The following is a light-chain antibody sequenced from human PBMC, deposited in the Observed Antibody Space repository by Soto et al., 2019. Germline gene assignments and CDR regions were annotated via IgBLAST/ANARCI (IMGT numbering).Light chain of an antibody. V-gene: IGKV1-39*01. CDR3: QQSYNSPPS. J-gene: IGKJ1*01. CDR1: QSVAIS. CDR2: AAS. Sequence: DIPMTQSPSSLSASVGDRVTITCRASQSVAISLHWYQQKPGKAPKLLIYAASSLQSGVPSRFSGSGSGTDFTLTINSLQPEDFATYYCQQSYNSPPSFGQGTKMEFK.